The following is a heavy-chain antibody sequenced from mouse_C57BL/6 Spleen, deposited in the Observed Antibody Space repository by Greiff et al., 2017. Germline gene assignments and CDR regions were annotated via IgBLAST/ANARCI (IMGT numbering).Heavy chain of an antibody. CDR2: IWRGGST. J-gene: IGHJ1*03. CDR3: AQIYGKGGYFDV. CDR1: GFSLTSYG. D-gene: IGHD2-1*01. Sequence: QVQLKQSGPGLVQPSQSLSITCTVSGFSLTSYGVHWVRQSPGKGLAWLGVIWRGGSTDYTAAFMFRLGITQDNSQSQVFVKMNRLQADDTAIYYCAQIYGKGGYFDVWGTGTTVTVSS. V-gene: IGHV2-5*01.